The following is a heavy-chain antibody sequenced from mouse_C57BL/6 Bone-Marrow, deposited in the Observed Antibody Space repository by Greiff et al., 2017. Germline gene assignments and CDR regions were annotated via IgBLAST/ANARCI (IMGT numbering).Heavy chain of an antibody. Sequence: QVHVKQPGAELVKPGASVKLSCKASGYTFTSYWMHWVKQRPGQGLEWIGMIHPNSGSTNYNEKFKSKATLTVDKSSSTAYMQLSSLTSEDSAVYYCASPPYGSSPAWFAYWGQGTLVTVSA. V-gene: IGHV1-64*01. D-gene: IGHD1-1*01. CDR1: GYTFTSYW. J-gene: IGHJ3*01. CDR3: ASPPYGSSPAWFAY. CDR2: IHPNSGST.